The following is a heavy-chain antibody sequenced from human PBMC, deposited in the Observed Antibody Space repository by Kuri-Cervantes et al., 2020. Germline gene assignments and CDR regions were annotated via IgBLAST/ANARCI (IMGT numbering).Heavy chain of an antibody. J-gene: IGHJ6*04. CDR1: GGTFSSYA. CDR2: ISAYNGNT. CDR3: ARARADIVVVPAAPPGMDV. Sequence: ASVKVSCKASGGTFSSYAISWVRPAPGQGLEWMGWISAYNGNTNYAQKPQGRVTMTTDTSTSTAYMELRSLRSDDTAVYYCARARADIVVVPAAPPGMDVWGKGPTVPVSS. D-gene: IGHD2-2*01. V-gene: IGHV1-18*01.